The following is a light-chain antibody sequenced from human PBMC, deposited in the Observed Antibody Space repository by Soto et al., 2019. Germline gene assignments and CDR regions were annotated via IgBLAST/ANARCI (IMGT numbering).Light chain of an antibody. Sequence: EIVLTQSPGTLSLSPGERATLSCRASQSVSSSYLAWYQQKPGQAPRLLIYGASSRATGIPDRFSGRGSGTDFTLPISRLEPEDLAVYYCQQYGSSTVTFGQGTKLEIK. CDR3: QQYGSSTVT. V-gene: IGKV3-20*01. CDR1: QSVSSSY. J-gene: IGKJ2*01. CDR2: GAS.